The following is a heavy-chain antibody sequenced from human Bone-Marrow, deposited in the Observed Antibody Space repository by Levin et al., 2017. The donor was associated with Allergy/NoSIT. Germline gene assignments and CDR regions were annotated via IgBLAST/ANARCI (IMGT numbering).Heavy chain of an antibody. CDR2: INPRGGST. CDR1: EYTFTNYY. V-gene: IGHV1-46*01. Sequence: GGSLRLSCKASEYTFTNYYIHWVRQAPGQGLEWMGIINPRGGSTTYAQKFQGRVTMTRDTSTSTVYMALSSLRSEDTAVDYCARVPSLVRGVTPVYYFDYWGQGTLVTVSS. CDR3: ARVPSLVRGVTPVYYFDY. J-gene: IGHJ4*02. D-gene: IGHD3-10*01.